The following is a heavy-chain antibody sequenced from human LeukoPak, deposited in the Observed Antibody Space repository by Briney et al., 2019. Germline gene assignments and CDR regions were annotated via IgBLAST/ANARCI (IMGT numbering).Heavy chain of an antibody. D-gene: IGHD3-3*01. CDR3: ARAGYDFWSGYYSPTDYYFDY. CDR2: IYYSGST. CDR1: GGSISSGGYY. Sequence: SETLSLTCNVSGGSISSGGYYWGWIRQHPGKGLEWIGYIYYSGSTYYNPSLKSRVTISVDTSKNQFSLKLSSVTAADTAVYYCARAGYDFWSGYYSPTDYYFDYWGQGTLVTVSS. V-gene: IGHV4-31*03. J-gene: IGHJ4*02.